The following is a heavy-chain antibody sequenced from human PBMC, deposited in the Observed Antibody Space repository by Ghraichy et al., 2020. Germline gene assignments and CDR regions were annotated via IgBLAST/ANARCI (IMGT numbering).Heavy chain of an antibody. CDR1: GGSITSGSYY. V-gene: IGHV4-61*02. Sequence: SETLSLTCTVSGGSITSGSYYWSWIRQPAGKGLEWIGRIYTSGSTKYNPSLESRVTISVDTSKNQFSLKLSSVTAADTAVYYCARAYCSRGGSCYAIDYWGQGTLVTVSS. D-gene: IGHD2-15*01. CDR3: ARAYCSRGGSCYAIDY. CDR2: IYTSGST. J-gene: IGHJ4*02.